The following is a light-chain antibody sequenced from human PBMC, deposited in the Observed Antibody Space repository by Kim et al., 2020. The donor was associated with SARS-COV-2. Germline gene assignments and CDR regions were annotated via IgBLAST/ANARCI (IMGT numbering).Light chain of an antibody. J-gene: IGLJ3*02. CDR1: SGHSSYI. CDR2: LEGSGSY. V-gene: IGLV4-60*03. Sequence: QPVLTQSSSASASLGSSVKLTCTLSSGHSSYIIAWHQQQPGKAPRYLMKLEGSGSYNKGSGVPDRFSGSTSGPDRYLTISNLQSEDEADYYCETWDGDTWVFGGGTQLTVL. CDR3: ETWDGDTWV.